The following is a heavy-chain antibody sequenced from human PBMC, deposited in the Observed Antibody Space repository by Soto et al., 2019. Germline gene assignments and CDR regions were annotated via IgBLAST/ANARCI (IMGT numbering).Heavy chain of an antibody. Sequence: SVKVSCKASGGTFSSYAISWVRQAPGQGLEWMGGIIPIFGTANYAQKFQGRVTITADESTSTAYMELSSLRSEDTAVYYCARGNLQWLATYYYYGMDVWGQGTTVTVSS. CDR2: IIPIFGTA. CDR3: ARGNLQWLATYYYYGMDV. D-gene: IGHD6-19*01. J-gene: IGHJ6*02. V-gene: IGHV1-69*13. CDR1: GGTFSSYA.